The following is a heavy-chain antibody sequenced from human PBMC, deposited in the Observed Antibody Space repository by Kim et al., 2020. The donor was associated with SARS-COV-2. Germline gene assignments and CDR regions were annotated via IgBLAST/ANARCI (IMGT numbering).Heavy chain of an antibody. Sequence: GGSLRLSCAASGFTFSSYAMSWVRQAPGKGLEWVSAISGSGGSTYYADSVKGRFTISRDNSKNTLYLQMNSLRAEDTAVYYCAKDLRVSSGYTSCFDYWGQGTLVTVSS. CDR3: AKDLRVSSGYTSCFDY. V-gene: IGHV3-23*01. J-gene: IGHJ4*02. CDR2: ISGSGGST. CDR1: GFTFSSYA. D-gene: IGHD3-22*01.